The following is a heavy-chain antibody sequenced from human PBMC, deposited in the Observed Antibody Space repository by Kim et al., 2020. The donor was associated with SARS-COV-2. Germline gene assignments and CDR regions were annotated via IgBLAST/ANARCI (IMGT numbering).Heavy chain of an antibody. CDR2: IIPILGTA. J-gene: IGHJ4*02. CDR3: AKSYSDQRPYYFDY. D-gene: IGHD1-26*01. Sequence: SVKVSCKASGGTFSNYAVSWVRQAPGQGLEWMGGIIPILGTANYAEKFQDRVTITADEPTRTAYMELTSLASEDTAVYYCAKSYSDQRPYYFDYWGQGTLVTVSS. CDR1: GGTFSNYA. V-gene: IGHV1-69*13.